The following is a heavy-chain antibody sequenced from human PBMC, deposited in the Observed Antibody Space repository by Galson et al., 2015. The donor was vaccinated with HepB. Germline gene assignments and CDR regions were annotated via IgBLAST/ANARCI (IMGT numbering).Heavy chain of an antibody. CDR2: ISYDGSNK. Sequence: SLRLSCAASGFTFSSYGMHWVRQAPGKGLEWVAVISYDGSNKYYADSVKGRFTISRDNSKNTLYLQMNSLRAEDTAVYYCAKDQVPSAVGTMVRVYGMDVWGQGTTVTVSS. D-gene: IGHD3-10*01. J-gene: IGHJ6*02. CDR1: GFTFSSYG. CDR3: AKDQVPSAVGTMVRVYGMDV. V-gene: IGHV3-30*18.